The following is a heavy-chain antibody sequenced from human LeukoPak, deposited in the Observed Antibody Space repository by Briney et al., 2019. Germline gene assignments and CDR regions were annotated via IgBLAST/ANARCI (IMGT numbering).Heavy chain of an antibody. Sequence: PGGSLRLSCAASRFTFSSYEMNWVRQAPGKGLEWVSYISSSGSTIYYADSVKGRFTISRDNVKNSLYLQMNSLRAEDTAVYYCARVTYDYVWGSYRTPFDYWGQGTLVTVSS. V-gene: IGHV3-48*03. J-gene: IGHJ4*02. CDR3: ARVTYDYVWGSYRTPFDY. CDR1: RFTFSSYE. D-gene: IGHD3-16*02. CDR2: ISSSGSTI.